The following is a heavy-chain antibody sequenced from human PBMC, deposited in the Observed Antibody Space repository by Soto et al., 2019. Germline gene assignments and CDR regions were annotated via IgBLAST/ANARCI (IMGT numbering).Heavy chain of an antibody. V-gene: IGHV4-59*01. CDR1: GGSISSYY. CDR2: FYYSGST. J-gene: IGHJ4*02. CDR3: PRVGYWGGDCSFPDY. D-gene: IGHD2-21*02. Sequence: QVQLQESGPGLVKPSETLSLTCTVSGGSISSYYWSWIRQPPGKGLEWIGYFYYSGSTNYNPSLKGRVTISVDTPKTPFSLTLSSVTAADTAVYYWPRVGYWGGDCSFPDYWGQGTLVTVSS.